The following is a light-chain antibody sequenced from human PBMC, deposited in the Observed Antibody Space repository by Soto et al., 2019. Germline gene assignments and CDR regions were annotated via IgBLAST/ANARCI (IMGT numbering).Light chain of an antibody. Sequence: EIVLTQSTLSLPVTPGEPASISCRSSQNILHSNGYNYLNWYLQKPGQSPQLLIYLGSNRASGVPDRFSGSGSGTDFTLTINRVEAEDVGLYFCAQGLATPFTFGGGTKVEIK. J-gene: IGKJ4*01. CDR2: LGS. CDR1: QNILHSNGYNY. CDR3: AQGLATPFT. V-gene: IGKV2-28*01.